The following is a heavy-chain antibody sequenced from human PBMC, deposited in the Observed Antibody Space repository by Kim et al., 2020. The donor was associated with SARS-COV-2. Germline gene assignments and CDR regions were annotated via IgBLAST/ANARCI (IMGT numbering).Heavy chain of an antibody. Sequence: YYNPTLKSRVTISVDTSKNQFSLKLSSVTAADTAVYYCARDYGDYEAFDIWGQGTMVTVSS. J-gene: IGHJ3*02. D-gene: IGHD4-17*01. V-gene: IGHV4-31*02. CDR3: ARDYGDYEAFDI.